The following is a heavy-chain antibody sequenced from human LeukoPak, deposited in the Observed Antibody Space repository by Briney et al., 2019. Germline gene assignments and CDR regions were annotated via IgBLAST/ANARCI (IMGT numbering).Heavy chain of an antibody. V-gene: IGHV3-74*01. CDR1: GFTISSYW. J-gene: IGHJ5*02. CDR3: AIGAAFDP. Sequence: PGESLRLSCAASGFTISSYWMPWVRQAPGKGLVWVSRINSDGSSTSYADSVKGRFTISRDNVKNTLYLQMNSLRAEDTAMYYCAIGAAFDPWGQGTLVTVSS. CDR2: INSDGSST.